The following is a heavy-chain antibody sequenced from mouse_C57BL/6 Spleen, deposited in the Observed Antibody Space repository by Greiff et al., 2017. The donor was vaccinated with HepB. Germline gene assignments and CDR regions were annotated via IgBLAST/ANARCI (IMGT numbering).Heavy chain of an antibody. D-gene: IGHD1-1*01. V-gene: IGHV5-17*01. CDR3: ARPTVGYFDV. CDR2: ISSGSSTI. Sequence: EVHLVESGGGLVKPGGSLKLSCAASGFTFSDYGMHWVRQAPEKGLEWVAYISSGSSTIYYADTVKGRFTISRDNAKNTLFLQMTSLRSEDTAMYYCARPTVGYFDVWGTGTTVTVSS. J-gene: IGHJ1*03. CDR1: GFTFSDYG.